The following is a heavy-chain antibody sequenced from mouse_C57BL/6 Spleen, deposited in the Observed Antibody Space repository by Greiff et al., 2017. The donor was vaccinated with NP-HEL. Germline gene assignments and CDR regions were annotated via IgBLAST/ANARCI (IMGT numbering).Heavy chain of an antibody. D-gene: IGHD4-1*01. CDR1: GYTFTDYY. CDR3: AREVPLGPLDY. CDR2: INPNNGGT. Sequence: VQLQQSGPVLVKPGASVKMSCKASGYTFTDYYMNWVKQSHGKSLEWIGYINPNNGGTSYNQKFKGKATLTVNKSSSTAYMELRNLTSEDSAVYYCAREVPLGPLDYWGQGTTLTVSS. V-gene: IGHV1-22*01. J-gene: IGHJ2*01.